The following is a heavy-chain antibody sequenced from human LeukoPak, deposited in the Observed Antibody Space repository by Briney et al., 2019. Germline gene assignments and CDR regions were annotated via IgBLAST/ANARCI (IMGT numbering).Heavy chain of an antibody. CDR2: IKSKTDGGTT. J-gene: IGHJ6*04. CDR1: GFTFSNAW. CDR3: IWGSTSSYYYGMDV. Sequence: GGSLRLSCAASGFTFSNAWMSWVRQAPGKGLEWVGRIKSKTDGGTTDYAAPVKGRFTISRDDSKNTLYLQMNSLKTEDTAVYYCIWGSTSSYYYGMDVWGKGTTVTVSS. V-gene: IGHV3-15*01. D-gene: IGHD2-2*01.